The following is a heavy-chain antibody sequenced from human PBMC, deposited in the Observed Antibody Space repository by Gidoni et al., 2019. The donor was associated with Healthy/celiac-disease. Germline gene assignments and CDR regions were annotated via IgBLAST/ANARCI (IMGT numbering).Heavy chain of an antibody. Sequence: EVQLLVSGGGLVQPGGSLSLSFAASGFTFSSYAMSWFRQAPGKGREWGSAISGSGGSTYYADSVKGRFTISRDNSKNTLYLQMNSLRAEDTAVYYCAKLRYSSSLGLFDYWGQGTLVTVSS. J-gene: IGHJ4*02. CDR3: AKLRYSSSLGLFDY. CDR1: GFTFSSYA. V-gene: IGHV3-23*01. CDR2: ISGSGGST. D-gene: IGHD6-6*01.